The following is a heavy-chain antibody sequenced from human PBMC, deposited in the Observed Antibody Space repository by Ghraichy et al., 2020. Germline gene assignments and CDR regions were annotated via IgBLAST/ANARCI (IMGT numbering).Heavy chain of an antibody. J-gene: IGHJ3*02. D-gene: IGHD6-6*01. CDR3: ARERINSGQLAPGSDAFDI. CDR1: GYTFTSYG. CDR2: ISAYNGNT. Sequence: ASVKVSCKASGYTFTSYGISWVRQAPGQGLEWMGWISAYNGNTNYAQKLQGRVTMTTDTSTSTAYMELRSLRSDDTAVYYCARERINSGQLAPGSDAFDIWGQGTMVTVSS. V-gene: IGHV1-18*01.